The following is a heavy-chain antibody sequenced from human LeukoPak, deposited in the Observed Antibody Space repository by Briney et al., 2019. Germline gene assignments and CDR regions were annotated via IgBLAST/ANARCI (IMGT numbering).Heavy chain of an antibody. D-gene: IGHD5-12*01. V-gene: IGHV3-23*01. Sequence: HPGGSWSFSGEASGFTFSGYAMSWVRQAPGKGLKGVSPISGSGGSTYYAASVKGRFTISRDNSKNTLYLQMNSLRAEDTAVYYCAKAPEDIVATIFDYWGQGTLVTVSS. CDR1: GFTFSGYA. CDR2: ISGSGGST. CDR3: AKAPEDIVATIFDY. J-gene: IGHJ4*02.